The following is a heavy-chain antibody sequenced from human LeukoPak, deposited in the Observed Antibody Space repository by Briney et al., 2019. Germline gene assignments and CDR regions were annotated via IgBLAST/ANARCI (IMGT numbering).Heavy chain of an antibody. CDR2: ISGSSGST. D-gene: IGHD3-22*01. CDR3: AKSYYYDSSGQYYFDH. Sequence: GGSLRLSCAVSGFTFSSSAMSWLRQAPGKGLEWVSGISGSSGSTNYADSVKGRFTISRDKSKNTLHLQMNSLRAEDTAVYYCAKSYYYDSSGQYYFDHWGQGTLVTVSS. V-gene: IGHV3-23*01. J-gene: IGHJ4*02. CDR1: GFTFSSSA.